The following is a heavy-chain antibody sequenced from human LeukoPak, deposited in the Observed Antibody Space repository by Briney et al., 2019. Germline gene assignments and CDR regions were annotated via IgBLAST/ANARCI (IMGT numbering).Heavy chain of an antibody. D-gene: IGHD6-13*01. CDR1: GYTFTSYG. J-gene: IGHJ4*02. CDR2: ISAYNGNT. V-gene: IGHV1-18*01. Sequence: ASVKVSCKASGYTFTSYGISWVRQAPGQGLEWMGWISAYNGNTNYAQKFQGRVTITRNTSISTAYMELSSLRSEDTAVYYCARRTLYSSSWTRFDYWGQGTLVTVSS. CDR3: ARRTLYSSSWTRFDY.